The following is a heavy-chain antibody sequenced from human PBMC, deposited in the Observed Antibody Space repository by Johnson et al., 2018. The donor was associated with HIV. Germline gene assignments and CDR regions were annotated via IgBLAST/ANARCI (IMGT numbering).Heavy chain of an antibody. CDR1: GFTFDDYG. J-gene: IGHJ3*02. D-gene: IGHD1-26*01. CDR3: AREGEDAFDI. Sequence: VQLVESGGGLVKPGGSLRLSCAASGFTFDDYGMSWVRQAPGKGLEWVSGINWNGGSTYYADSVKGRFTISRDNSKNTLYLQMNSLRVEDTAVYYCAREGEDAFDIWGQGTMVTVSS. CDR2: INWNGGST. V-gene: IGHV3-20*04.